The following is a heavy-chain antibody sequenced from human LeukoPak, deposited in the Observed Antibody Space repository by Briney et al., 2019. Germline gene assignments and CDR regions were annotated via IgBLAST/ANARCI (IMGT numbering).Heavy chain of an antibody. V-gene: IGHV3-23*01. D-gene: IGHD3-10*01. CDR2: TSGSGGST. J-gene: IGHJ4*02. Sequence: GGSLRLSCAASGFTFRSYTMSWVRQAPGKGLEWVSATSGSGGSTHYADSAKGRFTIARDNAKSSLHLQMNSLRVEDTAVYYCARDTRGLFDYWGQGTLVTVSS. CDR3: ARDTRGLFDY. CDR1: GFTFRSYT.